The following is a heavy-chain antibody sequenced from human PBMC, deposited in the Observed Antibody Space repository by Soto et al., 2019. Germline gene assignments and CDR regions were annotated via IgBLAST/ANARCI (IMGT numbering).Heavy chain of an antibody. CDR2: ISAYNGNT. Sequence: ASVKVSCKASGYTFTSYGISWVRQAPGQGLEWMGWISAYNGNTNYAQKLQGRVTMTTDTSTSTAYMELRSLRSDDTAVYYCARDLIAVVIKAPRLPYGMDVWGQGTTVTVSS. D-gene: IGHD3-22*01. J-gene: IGHJ6*02. V-gene: IGHV1-18*04. CDR3: ARDLIAVVIKAPRLPYGMDV. CDR1: GYTFTSYG.